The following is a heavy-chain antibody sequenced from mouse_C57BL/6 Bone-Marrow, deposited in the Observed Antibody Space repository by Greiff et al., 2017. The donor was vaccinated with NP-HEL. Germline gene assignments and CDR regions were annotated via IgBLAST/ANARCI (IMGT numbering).Heavy chain of an antibody. V-gene: IGHV1-50*01. CDR1: GYTFTSYW. Sequence: QVQLQQPGAELVKPGASVKLSCKASGYTFTSYWMQWVKQRPGQGLEWIGEIDPSDSYTTYNQKFKGKATLTVDTSSSTAYMQLSSLTSEDSAVYYCARECDWDVDAMDYWGQGTSVTVSS. J-gene: IGHJ4*01. CDR3: ARECDWDVDAMDY. D-gene: IGHD4-1*01. CDR2: IDPSDSYT.